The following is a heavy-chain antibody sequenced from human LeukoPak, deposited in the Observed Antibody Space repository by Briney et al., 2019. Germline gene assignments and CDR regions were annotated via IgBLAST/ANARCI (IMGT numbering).Heavy chain of an antibody. Sequence: QPGGPLRLSCAASGFTFSSYWMGWVRQAPGKGLEWVANIKKDGSEKFYVDSVKGRSTISRDNAKNSVYLQMNSLRAEDTAVYYCARITGWYHYDYWGQGTLATVST. CDR2: IKKDGSEK. J-gene: IGHJ4*02. CDR1: GFTFSSYW. CDR3: ARITGWYHYDY. D-gene: IGHD6-19*01. V-gene: IGHV3-7*04.